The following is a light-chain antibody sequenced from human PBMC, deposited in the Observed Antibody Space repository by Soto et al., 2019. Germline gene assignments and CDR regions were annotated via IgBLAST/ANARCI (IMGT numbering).Light chain of an antibody. J-gene: IGLJ1*01. Sequence: QSVLTQPPSASGTPGQRVTISCSGSSSNVGSNAVNWYQQFPGTAPKLLIYGNNRRPSGVPDRFSGSKSGTSASLAISGLQSEDEADYYCAAWDDSLNDSYVLGTGTKVTVL. CDR1: SSNVGSNA. CDR2: GNN. V-gene: IGLV1-44*01. CDR3: AAWDDSLNDSYV.